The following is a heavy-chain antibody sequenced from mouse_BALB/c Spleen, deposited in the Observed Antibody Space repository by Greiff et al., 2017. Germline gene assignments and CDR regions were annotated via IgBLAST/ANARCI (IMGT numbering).Heavy chain of an antibody. CDR1: GYSFTSGYY. Sequence: DVQLQESGPGLVKPSPSLSLSCSVTGYSFTSGYYWNWNRQFPGNQLEWMSYLRYDGSNNYNPSLKNPITITRDTSNNHSFLKLNTVTTEDTATYDCARGETRASYWGQGTMLTVSA. J-gene: IGHJ2*01. CDR2: LRYDGSN. D-gene: IGHD3-3*01. CDR3: ARGETRASY. V-gene: IGHV3-6*02.